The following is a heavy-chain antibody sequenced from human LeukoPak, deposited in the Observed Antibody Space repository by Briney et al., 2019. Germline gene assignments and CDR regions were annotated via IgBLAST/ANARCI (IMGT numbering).Heavy chain of an antibody. CDR1: GFTFSSYA. Sequence: GGSLRLSCADSGFTFSSYAMSWVRQAVGKGLEWVSGISGSGDSAYYADSVKGRFTISRDNSKNTLYLQMSSLTAEDTAVYYCAKAMGSYPDYHGMDVWGQGTTVTVSS. V-gene: IGHV3-23*01. CDR3: AKAMGSYPDYHGMDV. D-gene: IGHD2-2*01. CDR2: ISGSGDSA. J-gene: IGHJ6*02.